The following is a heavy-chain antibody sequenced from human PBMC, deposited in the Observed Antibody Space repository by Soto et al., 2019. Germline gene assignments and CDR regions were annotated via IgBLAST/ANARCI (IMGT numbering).Heavy chain of an antibody. D-gene: IGHD3-22*01. Sequence: PSETLSLTCTVSGGSISNYYWNWIRQSPGKGLEWIGYIYSSGSTHYNPSLQNRVTISIDPSKNQVSLKLSSVTAEDTALYYCAKGAYYYDSSGYHSFDYWGQGTLVTVSS. CDR2: IYSSGST. CDR3: AKGAYYYDSSGYHSFDY. CDR1: GGSISNYY. J-gene: IGHJ4*02. V-gene: IGHV4-59*01.